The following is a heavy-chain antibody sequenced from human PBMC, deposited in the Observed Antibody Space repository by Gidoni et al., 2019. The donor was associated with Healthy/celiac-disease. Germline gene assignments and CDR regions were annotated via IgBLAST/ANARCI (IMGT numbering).Heavy chain of an antibody. V-gene: IGHV3-30-3*01. Sequence: QVQLVESGGGVVQPGRSLRLSCAASGFTFSSYAMHWVRQAPGKGLEWVAVISYDGSNKYYADSVKGRFTISRDNSKNTLYLQMNSLRAEDTAVYYCAREAETIDYWGQGTLVTVSS. CDR1: GFTFSSYA. J-gene: IGHJ4*02. CDR2: ISYDGSNK. CDR3: AREAETIDY. D-gene: IGHD1-7*01.